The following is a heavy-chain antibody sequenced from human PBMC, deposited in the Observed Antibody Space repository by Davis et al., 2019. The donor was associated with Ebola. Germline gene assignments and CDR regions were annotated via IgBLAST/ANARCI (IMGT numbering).Heavy chain of an antibody. CDR2: INWSSAFI. Sequence: SLRISCVVSGFPFSSYTMNWVRQAPGKGLEWVAGINWSSAFIVYVDSVKGRFTISRDNAKNSVYLQMNNLRVEDTALYYCAKGRYQLLLSPGMDVWGQGTTVTVSS. J-gene: IGHJ6*02. V-gene: IGHV3-9*01. D-gene: IGHD2-2*01. CDR3: AKGRYQLLLSPGMDV. CDR1: GFPFSSYT.